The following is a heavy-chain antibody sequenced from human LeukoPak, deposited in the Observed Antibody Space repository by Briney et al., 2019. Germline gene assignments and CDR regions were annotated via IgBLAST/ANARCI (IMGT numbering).Heavy chain of an antibody. J-gene: IGHJ4*02. CDR3: ARADSLGNYYDI. V-gene: IGHV3-7*01. D-gene: IGHD3-10*01. Sequence: GGSLRLSCAASGFTFNSYWMSWVRQAPGKGLEWVANIKQDGSEKYYVDSVKGRFTISRDNARKSLFLQLNSLRAEDTAVYYCARADSLGNYYDIWGQGTLVTVSS. CDR2: IKQDGSEK. CDR1: GFTFNSYW.